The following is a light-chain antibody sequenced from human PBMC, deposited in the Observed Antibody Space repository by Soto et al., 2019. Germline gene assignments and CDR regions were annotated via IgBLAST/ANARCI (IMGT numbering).Light chain of an antibody. V-gene: IGLV2-8*01. Sequence: QSVLTQPPSASGSPGQSVTISCTGTSSDVGGYNYVSWYQHHPGKAPRLMIYQVSERPSGVPDRFSGSKSGNTASLTVSGLQAEDEADYYCSSYAASNNLYVFGTGTKLTVL. CDR2: QVS. CDR1: SSDVGGYNY. J-gene: IGLJ1*01. CDR3: SSYAASNNLYV.